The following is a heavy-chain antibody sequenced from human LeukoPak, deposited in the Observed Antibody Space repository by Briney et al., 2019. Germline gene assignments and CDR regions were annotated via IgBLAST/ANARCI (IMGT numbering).Heavy chain of an antibody. CDR2: IRSKAYGGTT. D-gene: IGHD3-16*02. Sequence: GGSLRLSCTASGFTFGDYAMSWVRQVPGKGLEWVGFIRSKAYGGTTEYAASVKGRFTISRDDSKSIAYLQMNSLKTEDTAVYYCAAGVRLSAFDIWGQGTMVTVSS. J-gene: IGHJ3*02. CDR3: AAGVRLSAFDI. CDR1: GFTFGDYA. V-gene: IGHV3-49*04.